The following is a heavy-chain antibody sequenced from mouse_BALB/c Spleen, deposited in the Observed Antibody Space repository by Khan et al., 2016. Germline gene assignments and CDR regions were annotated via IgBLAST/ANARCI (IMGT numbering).Heavy chain of an antibody. D-gene: IGHD2-2*01. J-gene: IGHJ2*01. V-gene: IGHV1S34*01. Sequence: LVKTGAAVKISCKASGYSFMGYYMHWVRQSPGKSLEWIGYISCYNGATSYNQKFKGKATFTVETSSSTAYMQFNSLTSEDSAVYDCARPHFGCGEVYYLDYWGQGTTVTVSS. CDR1: GYSFMGYY. CDR3: ARPHFGCGEVYYLDY. CDR2: ISCYNGAT.